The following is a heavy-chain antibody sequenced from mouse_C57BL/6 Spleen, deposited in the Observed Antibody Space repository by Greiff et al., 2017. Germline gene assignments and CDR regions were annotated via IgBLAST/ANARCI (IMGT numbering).Heavy chain of an antibody. CDR2: IEPNSGGT. D-gene: IGHD1-1*01. V-gene: IGHV1-72*01. CDR3: ARGHYYGSSYDY. CDR1: GYTFTSYW. Sequence: QVHVKQSGAELVKPGASVKLSCKASGYTFTSYWMHWVKQRPGRGLEWIGRIEPNSGGTKYNEKFKSKATLTVDKPSSTAYMQLSSLTSEDSAVYYCARGHYYGSSYDYWGQGTTLTVSS. J-gene: IGHJ2*01.